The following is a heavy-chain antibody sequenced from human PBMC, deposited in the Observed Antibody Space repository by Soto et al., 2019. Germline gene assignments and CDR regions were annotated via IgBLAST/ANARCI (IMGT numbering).Heavy chain of an antibody. D-gene: IGHD3-22*01. CDR1: VYTFTSYG. CDR2: INAGNGNT. Sequence: QIQLMQSGADVKKPGASVKVSCTASVYTFTSYGIHWVRQAPGQTLEWTGWINAGNGNTKYSEKFQGRDTIPRDTSASTDYLALSSLRSEDTAVYYCASDPNESSAYYLHYYYGMDVWGQGTTVTVSS. CDR3: ASDPNESSAYYLHYYYGMDV. J-gene: IGHJ6*02. V-gene: IGHV1-3*01.